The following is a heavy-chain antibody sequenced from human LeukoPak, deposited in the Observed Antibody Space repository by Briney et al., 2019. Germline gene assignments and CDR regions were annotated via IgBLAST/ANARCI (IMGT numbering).Heavy chain of an antibody. D-gene: IGHD2-21*02. Sequence: GGSLRLSCAASGFTFSSYSMNWVRQAPGKGLEWVSSISSSSSYIYYADSVTGRFTISRDNAKNSLYLQMNSLRAEDTAVYYCARGSSSRYCGGDCYIDYWGQGTLVTVSS. CDR1: GFTFSSYS. CDR2: ISSSSSYI. V-gene: IGHV3-21*01. CDR3: ARGSSSRYCGGDCYIDY. J-gene: IGHJ4*02.